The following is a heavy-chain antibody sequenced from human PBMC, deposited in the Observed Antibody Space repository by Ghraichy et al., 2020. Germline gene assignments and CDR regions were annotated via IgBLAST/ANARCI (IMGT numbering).Heavy chain of an antibody. V-gene: IGHV5-51*01. D-gene: IGHD3-10*01. CDR2: ISPGDSDT. J-gene: IGHJ4*02. CDR1: GYSFSTYW. Sequence: GESLNISCKGSGYSFSTYWIGWVRQMPGKGLEWMGIISPGDSDTRYSPSFQGQVTISADKSISTAYLQWSSLKASDTAVYYCARTYYGSGRRYLDYWGQGTLVTVSS. CDR3: ARTYYGSGRRYLDY.